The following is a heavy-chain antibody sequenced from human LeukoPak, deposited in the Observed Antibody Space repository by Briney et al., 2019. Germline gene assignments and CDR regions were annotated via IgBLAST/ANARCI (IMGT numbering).Heavy chain of an antibody. CDR3: AKDIPDYGGDCYPFGFDY. D-gene: IGHD2-21*01. CDR2: INHSGST. V-gene: IGHV4-34*01. Sequence: SETLSLTCDVYGGSFSGYYWTFIRQTPGKGLEWIGEINHSGSTNYNPSLKSRVTISVDTSKNQVSLKLNSVTAADTAVYYCAKDIPDYGGDCYPFGFDYWGQGTLVTVSS. J-gene: IGHJ4*02. CDR1: GGSFSGYY.